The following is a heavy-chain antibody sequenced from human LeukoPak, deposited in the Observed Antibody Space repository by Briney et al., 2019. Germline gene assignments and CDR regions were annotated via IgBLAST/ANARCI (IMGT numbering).Heavy chain of an antibody. Sequence: SETLSLTCTVSGGSISSYYWSWIRQPPGKGLEWIGYIYYSGSTNYNPSLKSRGTISVDTSKNQFSLKLSSVTAADTAVYYCARNHYSDYFDYWGQGTLVTVSS. CDR2: IYYSGST. CDR1: GGSISSYY. D-gene: IGHD4-11*01. V-gene: IGHV4-59*08. J-gene: IGHJ4*02. CDR3: ARNHYSDYFDY.